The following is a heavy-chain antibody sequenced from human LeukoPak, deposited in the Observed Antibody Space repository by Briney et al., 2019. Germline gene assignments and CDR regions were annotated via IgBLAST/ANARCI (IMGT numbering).Heavy chain of an antibody. Sequence: PSETLSLTCTVSGGSISSYYWSWIRQPAGKGLEWIGRIYTSGSTNYNPSLKSRVTMSVDTSKNQFSLKLSSVTAADTAVYYCARDALLWFGELLSYNWFDPWGQGTLVTVSS. CDR2: IYTSGST. V-gene: IGHV4-4*07. CDR1: GGSISSYY. D-gene: IGHD3-10*01. J-gene: IGHJ5*02. CDR3: ARDALLWFGELLSYNWFDP.